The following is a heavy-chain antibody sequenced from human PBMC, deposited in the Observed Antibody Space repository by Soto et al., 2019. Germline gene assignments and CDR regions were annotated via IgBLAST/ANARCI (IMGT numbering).Heavy chain of an antibody. CDR3: ARIRFLEWLHYFDY. CDR2: IYYSGST. CDR1: GGSISSGDYY. D-gene: IGHD3-3*01. Sequence: PSETLSLTCTVSGGSISSGDYYWSWIRQPPGKGLEWIGYIYYSGSTYYNPSLKSRVTISVDTSKNQFSLKLSSVTAADTAVYYCARIRFLEWLHYFDYWGQGTLVTVS. J-gene: IGHJ4*02. V-gene: IGHV4-30-4*01.